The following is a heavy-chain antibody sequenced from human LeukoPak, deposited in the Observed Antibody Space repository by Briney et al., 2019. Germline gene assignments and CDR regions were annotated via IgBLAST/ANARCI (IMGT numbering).Heavy chain of an antibody. CDR2: IIPIFGTA. Sequence: ASVKVSCKASGYTFTGYYMHWVRQAPGQGLEWMGGIIPIFGTANYAQKFQGRVTITADESTSTAYMELSSLRSEDTAVYYCARAAHYYGSGSFDYWGQGTLVTVSS. J-gene: IGHJ4*02. V-gene: IGHV1-69*13. D-gene: IGHD3-10*01. CDR1: GYTFTGYY. CDR3: ARAAHYYGSGSFDY.